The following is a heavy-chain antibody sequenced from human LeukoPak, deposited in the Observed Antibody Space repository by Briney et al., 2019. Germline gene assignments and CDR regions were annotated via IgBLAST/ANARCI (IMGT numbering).Heavy chain of an antibody. CDR3: ARGTYYYDSSGYYGLPYFDY. D-gene: IGHD3-22*01. Sequence: GGSLRLSCAASGFTFSSYSMNWVRQAPGKGLEWVSSISSSSSYIYYADSVKGRFTISRDNAKNSLYLQMNSLRAEDTAVYYCARGTYYYDSSGYYGLPYFDYWGQGTLVTVSS. V-gene: IGHV3-21*04. J-gene: IGHJ4*02. CDR1: GFTFSSYS. CDR2: ISSSSSYI.